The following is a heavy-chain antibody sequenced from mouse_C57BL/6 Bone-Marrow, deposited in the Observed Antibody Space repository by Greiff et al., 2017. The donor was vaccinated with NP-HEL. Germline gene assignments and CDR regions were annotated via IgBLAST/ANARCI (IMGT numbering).Heavy chain of an antibody. CDR3: ALDYWYFDV. D-gene: IGHD3-3*01. V-gene: IGHV1-82*01. CDR1: GYAFSSSW. Sequence: VQVVESGPELVKPGASVKISCKASGYAFSSSWMNWVKQRPGKGLEWIGRIYPGDGDTNYNGKFKGKATLTADKSSSTAYMQLSSLTSEDSAVYFCALDYWYFDVWGTGTTVTVSS. CDR2: IYPGDGDT. J-gene: IGHJ1*03.